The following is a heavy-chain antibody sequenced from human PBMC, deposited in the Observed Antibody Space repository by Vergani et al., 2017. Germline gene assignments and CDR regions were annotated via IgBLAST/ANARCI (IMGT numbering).Heavy chain of an antibody. Sequence: QVQLQQWGGGLLKPSETLSLTCVVNGGSFTSYHWTWIRQSPGEGLEGVGDIDHTGRPDYNPSLKSRLTISVYKSRNQFSLTFNSVTATDTAIYFFARVNTETNGHLYYYDYMDDWGQGTAVTVS. CDR1: GGSFTSYH. V-gene: IGHV4-34*01. D-gene: IGHD2-8*01. CDR3: ARVNTETNGHLYYYDYMDD. CDR2: IDHTGRP. J-gene: IGHJ6*03.